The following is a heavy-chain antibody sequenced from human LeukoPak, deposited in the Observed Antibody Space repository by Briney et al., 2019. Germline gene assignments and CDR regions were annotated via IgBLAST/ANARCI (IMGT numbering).Heavy chain of an antibody. Sequence: ASVKVSCKASGYTFTSYDINWVRQATGQGLEWMGWMNPNSGNTGYAQKFQGRVTITRNTSISTAYMELRSLRSDDTAVYYCAREGVRGSGRQASYYYYYMDVWGKGTTVTISS. CDR3: AREGVRGSGRQASYYYYYMDV. CDR2: MNPNSGNT. J-gene: IGHJ6*03. CDR1: GYTFTSYD. D-gene: IGHD3-10*01. V-gene: IGHV1-8*03.